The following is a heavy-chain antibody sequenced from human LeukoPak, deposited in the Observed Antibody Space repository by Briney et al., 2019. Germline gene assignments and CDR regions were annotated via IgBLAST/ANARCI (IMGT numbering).Heavy chain of an antibody. CDR3: ARLPGSGWYPNWFDP. D-gene: IGHD6-19*01. CDR1: GYSFTSYW. J-gene: IGHJ5*02. Sequence: GESLKISCKGSGYSFTSYWIGWVRQMPGKGLEWMGIIYPGDSDTRYSPSFQGQVTISADKSISTAYLQWSSLKASDTAKYYCARLPGSGWYPNWFDPWGQGTLVTVSS. CDR2: IYPGDSDT. V-gene: IGHV5-51*01.